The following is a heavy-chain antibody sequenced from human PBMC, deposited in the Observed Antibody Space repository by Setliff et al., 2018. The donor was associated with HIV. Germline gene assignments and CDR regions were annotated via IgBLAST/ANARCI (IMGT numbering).Heavy chain of an antibody. CDR2: INHSGST. CDR1: GGSFSGYY. J-gene: IGHJ4*02. Sequence: SETLSLTCAVYGGSFSGYYWSWIRQPPGKGLEWIGEINHSGSTNYNPSLKGRVTTSVDTSKNQFSLKLSSVTAADTAVYYCARGPRYGSGTPFDYWGQGTLVTVSS. CDR3: ARGPRYGSGTPFDY. D-gene: IGHD3-10*01. V-gene: IGHV4-34*01.